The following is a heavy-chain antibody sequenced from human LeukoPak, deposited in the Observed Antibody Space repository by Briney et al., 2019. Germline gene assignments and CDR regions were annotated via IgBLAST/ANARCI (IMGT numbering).Heavy chain of an antibody. CDR3: ARGYSGSYGFDY. J-gene: IGHJ4*02. CDR1: GGSFSGYY. V-gene: IGHV4-34*01. D-gene: IGHD1-26*01. CDR2: INHSGST. Sequence: SETLSLTCAVYGGSFSGYYWSWIRQPPGKGLEWIGEINHSGSTNYNPSLKSRVTISVDTSKNQFSLKLSSVTAADTAVYYCARGYSGSYGFDYWGQGTLVTVSS.